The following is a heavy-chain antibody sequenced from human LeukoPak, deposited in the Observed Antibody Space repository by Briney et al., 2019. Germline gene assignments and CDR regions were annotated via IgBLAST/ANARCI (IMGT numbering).Heavy chain of an antibody. CDR2: ISYDGSNK. Sequence: GGSLRLSCAASGFTFSSYAMHWVRQAPGKGLEWVAVISYDGSNKYYADSVKGRFTTSRDNSKNTLYLQMNSLRAEDTAVYYCARDRAMVRGVITGWFDPWGQGTLATVSS. J-gene: IGHJ5*02. CDR1: GFTFSSYA. CDR3: ARDRAMVRGVITGWFDP. D-gene: IGHD3-10*01. V-gene: IGHV3-30*04.